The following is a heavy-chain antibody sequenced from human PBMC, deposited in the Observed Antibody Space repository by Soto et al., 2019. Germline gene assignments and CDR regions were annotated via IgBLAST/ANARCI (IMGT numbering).Heavy chain of an antibody. J-gene: IGHJ6*02. V-gene: IGHV6-1*01. CDR3: ARDPRDYYDSSGFADYYYYGMDV. CDR1: GDSVSSNSAA. Sequence: PSQTLSLTCAISGDSVSSNSAAWNWIRQSPSRGLEWLGRTYYRSKWYNDYAVSVKSRITINPDTSKNQFSLQLNSVTPEDTAVYYCARDPRDYYDSSGFADYYYYGMDVWGQGTTVTVSS. D-gene: IGHD3-22*01. CDR2: TYYRSKWYN.